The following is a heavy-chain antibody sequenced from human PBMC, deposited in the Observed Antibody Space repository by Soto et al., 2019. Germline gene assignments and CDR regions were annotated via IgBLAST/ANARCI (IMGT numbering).Heavy chain of an antibody. CDR1: SVTVSSYT. Sequence: GCSLGLCCAASSVTVSSYTMNWVRQAQGKGLEWVSSISSSSSYIYYADSVKGRFTISRDNAKNSLFLQMNSLRAEDTAVYYCARDSGAAARGRTFYYWGPGTLVTGSS. CDR2: ISSSSSYI. J-gene: IGHJ4*02. D-gene: IGHD6-6*01. CDR3: ARDSGAAARGRTFYY. V-gene: IGHV3-21*01.